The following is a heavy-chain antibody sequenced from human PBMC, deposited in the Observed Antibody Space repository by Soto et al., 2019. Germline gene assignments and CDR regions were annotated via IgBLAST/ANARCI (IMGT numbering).Heavy chain of an antibody. D-gene: IGHD3-22*01. J-gene: IGHJ4*02. CDR3: AREGMDYDSSGYYFPSFDY. CDR1: GFTFSSYW. Sequence: EVQLVESGGGLVQPGGSLRLSCAASGFTFSSYWMSWVRQAPGKGLEWVANIKQDGSEKYYVDSVKGRFTISRDNAKNSLYLQMNSLRAEDTAVYYCAREGMDYDSSGYYFPSFDYWGQGTLVTVSS. V-gene: IGHV3-7*03. CDR2: IKQDGSEK.